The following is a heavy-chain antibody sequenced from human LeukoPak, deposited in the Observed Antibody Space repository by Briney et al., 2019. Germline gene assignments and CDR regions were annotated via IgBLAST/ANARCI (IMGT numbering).Heavy chain of an antibody. J-gene: IGHJ5*02. V-gene: IGHV4-4*07. Sequence: TPSETLSLTCTVSGGSINGYYWRWIRQPAGKGLEWIGRIYNSESINYNPSLKSRVTMSIDTSKSQFSLKLNSVTAADTAVYYCARDRSSSYTRDWFDPWGQGALVTVSS. CDR2: IYNSESI. CDR1: GGSINGYY. CDR3: ARDRSSSYTRDWFDP. D-gene: IGHD6-13*01.